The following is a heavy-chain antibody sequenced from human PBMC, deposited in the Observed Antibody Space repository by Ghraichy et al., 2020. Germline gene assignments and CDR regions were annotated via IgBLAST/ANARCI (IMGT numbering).Heavy chain of an antibody. CDR1: GFTVSSNY. Sequence: GESLNISCAASGFTVSSNYMSWVRQAPGKGLEWVSVIYSGGSAYYVDSVKGRFTISRDNSKNTLYLQMNSLRAEDTAVYYCTGTTRSYYYGMDVWGQGTTVTVSS. D-gene: IGHD1-1*01. CDR3: TGTTRSYYYGMDV. J-gene: IGHJ6*02. V-gene: IGHV3-66*01. CDR2: IYSGGSA.